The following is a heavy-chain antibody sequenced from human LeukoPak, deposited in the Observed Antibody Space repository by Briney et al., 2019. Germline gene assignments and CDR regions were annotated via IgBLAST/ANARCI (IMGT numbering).Heavy chain of an antibody. CDR2: INYSGGHK. V-gene: IGHV3-23*01. CDR1: GFTFKNCA. Sequence: PGGSLRLSCVASGFTFKNCAMSWVRQAPGKGLEWVSGINYSGGHKYYADSVKGRFTISRDSSKNTLSLQMNSLTTEDTAVYYCARGYYYYYYGMDVWGQGTTVTVSS. CDR3: ARGYYYYYYGMDV. J-gene: IGHJ6*02.